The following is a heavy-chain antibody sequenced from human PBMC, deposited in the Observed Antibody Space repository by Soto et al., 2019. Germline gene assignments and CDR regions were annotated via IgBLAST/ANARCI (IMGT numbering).Heavy chain of an antibody. J-gene: IGHJ6*02. V-gene: IGHV4-59*02. D-gene: IGHD1-26*01. CDR3: ARRANYYYHPGIDV. CDR2: VYYIGST. Sequence: QVQLQESGPGLVKPSETLSLTCSVSGGSVNDYYWSWVRQPPGKGLEWIGFVYYIGSTNYNPSLKSRATISVDTSKNPFPLKLRSVNAADTAVYYCARRANYYYHPGIDVWGPATTVTVSS. CDR1: GGSVNDYY.